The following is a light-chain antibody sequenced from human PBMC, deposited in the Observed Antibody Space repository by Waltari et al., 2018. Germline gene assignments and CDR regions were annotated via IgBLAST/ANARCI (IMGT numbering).Light chain of an antibody. Sequence: DIQMTQSPSTLSAYIGDRVTITCRASQSVRGLLACYHQKPGKAPKLLIYETSNLESGAPPRFSGSGSGTQFTLTISSLRPDDFATYYCQQYSSYPYTFGQGTSLEIK. CDR1: QSVRGL. CDR2: ETS. CDR3: QQYSSYPYT. J-gene: IGKJ2*01. V-gene: IGKV1-5*03.